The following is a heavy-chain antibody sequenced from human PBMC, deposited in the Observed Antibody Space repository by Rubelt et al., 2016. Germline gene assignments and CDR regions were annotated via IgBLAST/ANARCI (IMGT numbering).Heavy chain of an antibody. CDR3: AKDRHSSSWYGYYFDY. Sequence: SSSSYIYYADSVKGRFTISRDNAKNSLYLQMNSLRAEDTAVYYCAKDRHSSSWYGYYFDYWGQGTLVTVSS. CDR2: SSSSYI. V-gene: IGHV3-21*01. D-gene: IGHD6-13*01. J-gene: IGHJ4*02.